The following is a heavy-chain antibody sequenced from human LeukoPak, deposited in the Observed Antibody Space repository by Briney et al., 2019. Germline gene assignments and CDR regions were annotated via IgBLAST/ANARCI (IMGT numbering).Heavy chain of an antibody. CDR1: GFTFSSYA. D-gene: IGHD1-26*01. CDR2: ISGTGGST. Sequence: SGGSLRLSCAASGFTFSSYAMTWVRQAPGNGLEWVSTISGTGGSTYYADSVKGRFTISRDNSKNTLYLQMTSLRAEDTAVYYCAKMWELPKRFDYWGQGTLVTVSS. J-gene: IGHJ4*02. V-gene: IGHV3-23*01. CDR3: AKMWELPKRFDY.